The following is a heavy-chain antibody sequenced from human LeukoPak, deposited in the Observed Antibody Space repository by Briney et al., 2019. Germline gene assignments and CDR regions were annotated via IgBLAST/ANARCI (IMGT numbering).Heavy chain of an antibody. V-gene: IGHV1-46*01. Sequence: ASVKVSCKASGYSFTTYYMHWVRQAPGQGLEWMGIINPSGGTTTYAQKFQGRVTMTRDTSTSTVYMELSSLRSEDTAVCYCAREMAATFRTFDYWGQGTLVTVSS. CDR2: INPSGGTT. CDR1: GYSFTTYY. J-gene: IGHJ4*02. D-gene: IGHD5-24*01. CDR3: AREMAATFRTFDY.